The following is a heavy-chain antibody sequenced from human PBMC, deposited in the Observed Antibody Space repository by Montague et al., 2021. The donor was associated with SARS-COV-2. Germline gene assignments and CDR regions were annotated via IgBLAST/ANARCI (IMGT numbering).Heavy chain of an antibody. Sequence: CAISGDSVWSNTAAWNWIWQSPSGGLEWLGRTNYRSKWTSDYATSVEGRISIDPDTSKNQFFLHLRSVTPEDTGVYYCVRDTVGTKAGFDVWGQGTLVTVSS. CDR3: VRDTVGTKAGFDV. J-gene: IGHJ4*02. V-gene: IGHV6-1*01. CDR2: TNYRSKWTS. D-gene: IGHD1-1*01. CDR1: GDSVWSNTAA.